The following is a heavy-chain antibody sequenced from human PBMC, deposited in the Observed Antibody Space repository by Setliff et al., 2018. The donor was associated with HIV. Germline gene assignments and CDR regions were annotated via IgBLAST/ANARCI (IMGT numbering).Heavy chain of an antibody. CDR2: ISSSGTTT. J-gene: IGHJ4*02. CDR3: ARDWRHGYDLNFDY. Sequence: KTGGSLRLSCAGSGSGGSGFTFSDYYMSWVRQAPGKGLEWLSYISSSGTTTYYVDSVKGRFTISRDNAKNSLYLQMNSLRAEDTAMYYCARDWRHGYDLNFDYWGQGTLVTVSS. V-gene: IGHV3-11*04. D-gene: IGHD5-12*01. CDR1: GFTFSDYY.